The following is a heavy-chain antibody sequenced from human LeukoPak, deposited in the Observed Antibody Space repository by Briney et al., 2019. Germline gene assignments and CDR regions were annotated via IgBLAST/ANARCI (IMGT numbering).Heavy chain of an antibody. CDR3: AKGSSRGQYYYYYYGMDV. CDR1: GFTFSSYW. CDR2: ISGSGGST. J-gene: IGHJ6*02. D-gene: IGHD2-15*01. V-gene: IGHV3-23*01. Sequence: GGSLRLSCAASGFTFSSYWMSWVRQAPGKGLEWVSAISGSGGSTYYADSVKGRFTISRDNSKNTLYLQMNSLRAEDTAVYYCAKGSSRGQYYYYYYGMDVWGQGTTVTVSS.